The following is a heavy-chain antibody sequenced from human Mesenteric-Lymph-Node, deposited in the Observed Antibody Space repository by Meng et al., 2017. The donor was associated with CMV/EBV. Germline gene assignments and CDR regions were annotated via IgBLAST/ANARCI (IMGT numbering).Heavy chain of an antibody. CDR1: GFIFTTSW. D-gene: IGHD7-27*01. Sequence: LCLSCVASGFIFTTSWMTWVRQAPGKGLECLANIKPDGSETYYVDSVRGRFTISRDNAKNSLYLQMNTLRVDDTAIYYCATDLNWESGWGQGTLVTVSS. J-gene: IGHJ4*02. CDR2: IKPDGSET. V-gene: IGHV3-7*01. CDR3: ATDLNWESG.